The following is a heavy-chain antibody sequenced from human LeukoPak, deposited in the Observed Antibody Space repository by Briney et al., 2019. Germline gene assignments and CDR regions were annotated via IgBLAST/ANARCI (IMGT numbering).Heavy chain of an antibody. CDR1: GFTFSNHA. CDR3: ARRASAGIFFDY. CDR2: ITSNGGNT. D-gene: IGHD3-9*01. J-gene: IGHJ4*02. V-gene: IGHV3-64*02. Sequence: QPGGSLRLSCAASGFTFSNHAMHWVRQAPGKGLEYVSAITSNGGNTYYADSVQGRFTISRDNSKNTLYLQMGSLRAEDMAIYFCARRASAGIFFDYWGQGILVTVSS.